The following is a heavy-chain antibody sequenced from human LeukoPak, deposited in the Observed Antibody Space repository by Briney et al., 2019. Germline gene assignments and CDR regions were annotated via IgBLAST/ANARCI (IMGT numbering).Heavy chain of an antibody. CDR3: TNYGFGESDYYYYGMDV. Sequence: GGSLRLSCAASGLTFSSYGMHWVRQAPGKGLERVAVISYDGSNKYYADSVKGRFTISRDNSKNTLYPQMNSLRAEDTAVYYCTNYGFGESDYYYYGMDVWGKGTTVTVSS. CDR2: ISYDGSNK. D-gene: IGHD3-10*01. CDR1: GLTFSSYG. J-gene: IGHJ6*04. V-gene: IGHV3-30*18.